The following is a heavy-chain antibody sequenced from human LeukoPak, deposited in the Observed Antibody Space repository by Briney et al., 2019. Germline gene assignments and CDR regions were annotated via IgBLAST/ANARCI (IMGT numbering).Heavy chain of an antibody. CDR3: ARFTRITMVRGAQNWFDP. CDR1: GFTFSTYT. Sequence: GGSLRLSCAASGFTFSTYTMNWVRQAPGKGLEWVSSITSSSSYIYYADSVKGRFTISRDNAKNSLYLQMNSLRAEDTAVYYCARFTRITMVRGAQNWFDPWGQGTLVTVSS. V-gene: IGHV3-21*01. D-gene: IGHD3-10*01. CDR2: ITSSSSYI. J-gene: IGHJ5*02.